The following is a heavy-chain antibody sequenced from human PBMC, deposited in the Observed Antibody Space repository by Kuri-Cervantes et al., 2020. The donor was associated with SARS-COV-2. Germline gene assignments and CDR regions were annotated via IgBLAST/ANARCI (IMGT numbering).Heavy chain of an antibody. V-gene: IGHV3-23*01. J-gene: IGHJ4*02. D-gene: IGHD6-13*01. Sequence: GGSLRLSCAASGFTFSDYYMNWVRQAPGKGLEWVSAISGSGGSTYYADSVKGRFTISRDNSKNTLYLQMNSLRAEDTAVYYCAKAYSSSWYALDYWGQGTLVTVSS. CDR2: ISGSGGST. CDR3: AKAYSSSWYALDY. CDR1: GFTFSDYY.